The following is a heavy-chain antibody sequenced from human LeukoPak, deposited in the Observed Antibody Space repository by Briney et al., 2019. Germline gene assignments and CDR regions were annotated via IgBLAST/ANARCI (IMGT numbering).Heavy chain of an antibody. CDR1: GGSFSGYY. Sequence: SETLSLTCAVYGGSFSGYYWSWIRQPPGKGLEWIGEINHSGSTNYNPSLKSRVTVSVDTSKNQFSLKLSPVTAADTAVYYCARANYNWNYWDYWGQGTLVTVSS. CDR3: ARANYNWNYWDY. CDR2: INHSGST. D-gene: IGHD1-20*01. V-gene: IGHV4-34*01. J-gene: IGHJ4*02.